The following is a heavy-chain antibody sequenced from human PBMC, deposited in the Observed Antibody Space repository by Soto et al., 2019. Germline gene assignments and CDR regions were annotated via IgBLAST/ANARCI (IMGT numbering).Heavy chain of an antibody. D-gene: IGHD1-26*01. V-gene: IGHV6-1*01. J-gene: IGHJ4*02. CDR2: TYYRSKWYN. CDR3: ATWSFGY. Sequence: SQTLSLTCAISGDSVSSNSAAWNWIRHSPSRGLEWLGRTYYRSKWYNDYAVSMRSRITINPDTTKNQFSLQLNSATPEDTDVYYCATWSFGYWCQGKRGTVS. CDR1: GDSVSSNSAA.